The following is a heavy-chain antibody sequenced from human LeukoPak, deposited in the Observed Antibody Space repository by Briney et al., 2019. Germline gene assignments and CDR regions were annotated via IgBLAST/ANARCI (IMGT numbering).Heavy chain of an antibody. V-gene: IGHV4-34*01. Sequence: SETLSLTCAVYGGSFSGYYWSWIRQPPGKGLEWIGEINHSGSTNYNPSLKSRVTISVDTSKNQFSLNLSSVTAADTAVYFCARRAYSYGYYFDYWGQGTLVTVSS. J-gene: IGHJ4*02. CDR1: GGSFSGYY. D-gene: IGHD5-18*01. CDR2: INHSGST. CDR3: ARRAYSYGYYFDY.